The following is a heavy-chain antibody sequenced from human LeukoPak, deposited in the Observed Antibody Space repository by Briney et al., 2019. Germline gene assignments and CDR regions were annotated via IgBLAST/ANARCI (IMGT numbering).Heavy chain of an antibody. J-gene: IGHJ4*02. V-gene: IGHV3-23*01. CDR1: GFTFSSYA. CDR2: ISDTGDST. D-gene: IGHD6-13*01. CDR3: AKDMSSRWYLGSFDH. Sequence: GGSLRLSCAASGFTFSSYAMSWVRLAPGKGLEWVSGISDTGDSTYYADSVKGRFTISRDNSKNALYLQMNSLRAEDTAVYYCAKDMSSRWYLGSFDHWGQGTLVTVSS.